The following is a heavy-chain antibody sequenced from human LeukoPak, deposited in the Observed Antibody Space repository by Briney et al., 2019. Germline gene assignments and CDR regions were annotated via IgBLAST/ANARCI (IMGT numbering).Heavy chain of an antibody. CDR3: ARDPRYSGSYGSLDAFDI. Sequence: GGSLRLSCTAAGFSFGDYAMSWFRQAPGKGLEWVSVIYSGGSTYYADSVKGRFTISRDNSKNTLYLQMNSLRAEDTAVYYCARDPRYSGSYGSLDAFDIWGQGTMVTVSS. CDR1: GFSFGDYA. D-gene: IGHD1-26*01. V-gene: IGHV3-53*01. CDR2: IYSGGST. J-gene: IGHJ3*02.